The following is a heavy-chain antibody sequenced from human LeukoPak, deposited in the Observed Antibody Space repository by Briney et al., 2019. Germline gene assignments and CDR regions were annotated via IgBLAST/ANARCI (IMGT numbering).Heavy chain of an antibody. D-gene: IGHD1-1*01. CDR1: GYTFISHD. Sequence: ASVKVSCKASGYTFISHDIVWERQASGQGLEWMGWMNPNSGNRGLSQKFQGRVIMTRNTSISTAYMELSSLSSADTAVYYCARRDNWNAASYYYMDVWGKGTTVTVSS. CDR3: ARRDNWNAASYYYMDV. V-gene: IGHV1-8*01. J-gene: IGHJ6*03. CDR2: MNPNSGNR.